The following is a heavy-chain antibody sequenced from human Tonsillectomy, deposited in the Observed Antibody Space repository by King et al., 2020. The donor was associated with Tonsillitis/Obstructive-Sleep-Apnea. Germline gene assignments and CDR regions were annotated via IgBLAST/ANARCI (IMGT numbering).Heavy chain of an antibody. CDR3: ASYSTYDFWNDYPDNYYYYYGMDV. Sequence: VQLVESGAEVKKPGESLKISCKGSGYSFTTYWIAWVRQMPGKGLEWMGIIYPDDSDTRYSPSFQGQVTISADKSISTAYLQWSSLKASDTAMYYCASYSTYDFWNDYPDNYYYYYGMDVWGQGTTVTVSS. J-gene: IGHJ6*02. CDR2: IYPDDSDT. D-gene: IGHD3-3*01. V-gene: IGHV5-51*03. CDR1: GYSFTTYW.